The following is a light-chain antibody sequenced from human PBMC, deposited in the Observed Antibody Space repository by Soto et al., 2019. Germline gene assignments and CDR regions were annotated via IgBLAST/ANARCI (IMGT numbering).Light chain of an antibody. Sequence: QSVLTQPASVSGSPGRSITISCTGTSSDVGAYNYVSWYQQYPGKAPKLMIYDVSNRPSGVSNRFSGSKSGNTASLPISGLKAEDEADYYCSSYTSSSTPLFGGGTQLTVL. CDR3: SSYTSSSTPL. CDR1: SSDVGAYNY. V-gene: IGLV2-14*01. J-gene: IGLJ2*01. CDR2: DVS.